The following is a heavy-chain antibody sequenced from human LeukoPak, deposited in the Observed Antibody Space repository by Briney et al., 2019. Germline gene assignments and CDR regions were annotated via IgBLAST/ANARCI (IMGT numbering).Heavy chain of an antibody. Sequence: ASVKVSCKASGYTFTSYDINWVRQATGQGLEWMGWMNPNSGNTGYAQKFQGRVTMTRNTSISTAYMELSSLRSEDTAVYYCAREVIVDTAMVVDYWGQGTLVTVSS. CDR3: AREVIVDTAMVVDY. CDR2: MNPNSGNT. V-gene: IGHV1-8*01. D-gene: IGHD5-18*01. CDR1: GYTFTSYD. J-gene: IGHJ4*02.